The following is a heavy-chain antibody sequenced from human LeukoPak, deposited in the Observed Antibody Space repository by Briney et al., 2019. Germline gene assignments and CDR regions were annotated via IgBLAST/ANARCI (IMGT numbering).Heavy chain of an antibody. Sequence: ASVKVSCKASGYTFTSYAMNWVRQAPGQGFEWMGWINTNTGNPTYAQGFTGRFVFSLDTSVSTAYLQISSLKAEDTAVYYCARVRSWGYYYYGMDVWGQGTTVTVSS. CDR3: ARVRSWGYYYYGMDV. CDR2: INTNTGNP. CDR1: GYTFTSYA. D-gene: IGHD3-16*01. V-gene: IGHV7-4-1*02. J-gene: IGHJ6*02.